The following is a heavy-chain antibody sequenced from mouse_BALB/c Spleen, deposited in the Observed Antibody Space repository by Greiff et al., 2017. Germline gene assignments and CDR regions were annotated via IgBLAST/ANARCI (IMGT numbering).Heavy chain of an antibody. CDR3: AIYYDYDGGYYYAMDY. Sequence: VQLQQSGAELVRSGASVKLSCTASGFNIKDYYMHWVKQRPEQGLEWIGWIDPENGDTEYAPKFQGKATMTADTSSNTAYLQLSSLTSEDTAVYYCAIYYDYDGGYYYAMDYWGQGTSVTVSS. CDR2: IDPENGDT. CDR1: GFNIKDYY. D-gene: IGHD2-4*01. J-gene: IGHJ4*01. V-gene: IGHV14-4*02.